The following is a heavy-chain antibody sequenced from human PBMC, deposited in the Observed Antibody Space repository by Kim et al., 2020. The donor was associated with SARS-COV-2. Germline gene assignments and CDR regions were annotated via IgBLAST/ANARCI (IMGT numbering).Heavy chain of an antibody. D-gene: IGHD3-10*01. CDR3: ARRTHHYYGSGSYYYYGMDV. CDR2: IYPGDSDT. CDR1: GYSFTSYW. Sequence: GESLKISCKGSGYSFTSYWIGWVRQMPGKGLEWMGSIYPGDSDTRYSSSFQVQVTISADKSISTAYLQWSSLKASDTAMYYCARRTHHYYGSGSYYYYGMDVWGQGTTVTVSS. V-gene: IGHV5-51*01. J-gene: IGHJ6*02.